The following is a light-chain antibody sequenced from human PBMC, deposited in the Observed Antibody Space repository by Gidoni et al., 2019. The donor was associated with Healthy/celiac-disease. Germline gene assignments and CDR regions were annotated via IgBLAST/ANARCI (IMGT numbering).Light chain of an antibody. CDR2: DGS. J-gene: IGLJ2*01. Sequence: QSALTQPASVSGSPGQSITISCTGTSSDVGSYNLVSWYQQHPGKAPQLMIYDGSKRPSGVYNRFSGSKSGNTASLTISGLQAEDEADYYCCSYAGSSTFVVFGGGTKLTVL. CDR1: SSDVGSYNL. CDR3: CSYAGSSTFVV. V-gene: IGLV2-23*01.